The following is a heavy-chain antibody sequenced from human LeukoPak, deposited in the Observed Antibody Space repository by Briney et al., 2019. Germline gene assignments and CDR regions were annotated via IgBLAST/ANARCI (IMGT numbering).Heavy chain of an antibody. CDR2: ISFDGNNE. CDR3: AKERYADWDTDYFYGMDV. V-gene: IGHV3-30*04. D-gene: IGHD1/OR15-1a*01. CDR1: GFTFSSYA. Sequence: GGSLRLSCAASGFTFSSYAMRWVREAPGRGLGWVAVISFDGNNEYYADSVKGRFTISRDNSKNTVYLQINSLGTEDTAVYNCAKERYADWDTDYFYGMDVWGQGTPVTVSS. J-gene: IGHJ6*02.